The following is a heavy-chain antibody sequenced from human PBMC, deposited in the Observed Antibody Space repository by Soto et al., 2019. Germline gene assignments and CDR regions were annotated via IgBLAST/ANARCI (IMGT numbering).Heavy chain of an antibody. CDR2: ILVSDST. V-gene: IGHV3-23*01. CDR1: GFICSSYD. J-gene: IGHJ3*02. Sequence: EVQMLESGGGLVQPGGSLRLSCAASGFICSSYDMSWVRQAPGKGLEWVSTILVSDSTHYEDSVRGRFTISRDRSKNTVYLQMNSLTAGDTAVYYFAKATATTGGAFDICGQGTMVTVSS. CDR3: AKATATTGGAFDI. D-gene: IGHD1-7*01.